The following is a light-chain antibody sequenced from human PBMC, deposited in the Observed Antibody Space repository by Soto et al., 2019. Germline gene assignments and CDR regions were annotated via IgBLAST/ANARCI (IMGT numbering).Light chain of an antibody. Sequence: EIVLTQSPGTLSLSPGERATLSCRASQSVSSSYLAWYQQKPGQAPRLFIYAASIRATGIPDRFSGSGSGTDFTLTISRLEPEDFAVYYCQQYSSSRTFGQGTKVDIK. CDR1: QSVSSSY. CDR3: QQYSSSRT. CDR2: AAS. V-gene: IGKV3-20*01. J-gene: IGKJ1*01.